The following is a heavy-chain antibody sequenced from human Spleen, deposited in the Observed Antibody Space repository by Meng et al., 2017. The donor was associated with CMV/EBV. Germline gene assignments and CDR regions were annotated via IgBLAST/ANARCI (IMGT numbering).Heavy chain of an antibody. Sequence: SETLSLTCTVSGGSISSYYWSWIRQPPGKRLEWIGYIYYSGSTNYNPSLKSRVTISVDTSKNQFSLKLSSVTAADTAVYYCARDGIAAAGLDYWGQGTLVTVSS. CDR3: ARDGIAAAGLDY. D-gene: IGHD6-13*01. V-gene: IGHV4-59*01. CDR1: GGSISSYY. CDR2: IYYSGST. J-gene: IGHJ4*02.